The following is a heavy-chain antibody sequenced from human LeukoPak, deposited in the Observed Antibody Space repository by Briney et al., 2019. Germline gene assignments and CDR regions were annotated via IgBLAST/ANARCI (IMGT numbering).Heavy chain of an antibody. J-gene: IGHJ4*02. CDR3: ARAPGYSSGDY. CDR2: IYHSGST. D-gene: IGHD6-19*01. CDR1: GGSISSGGYY. Sequence: SETLSLTCTVSGGSISSGGYYWSWIRQPPGKGLEWIGYIYHSGSTYYNPSLKSRVTISVDRSKNQFSLKLSSVTAEDTAVYYCARAPGYSSGDYWGQGTLVTVSS. V-gene: IGHV4-30-2*01.